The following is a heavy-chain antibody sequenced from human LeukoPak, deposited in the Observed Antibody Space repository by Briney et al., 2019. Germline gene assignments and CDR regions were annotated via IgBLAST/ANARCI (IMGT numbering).Heavy chain of an antibody. V-gene: IGHV3-53*01. D-gene: IGHD3-10*01. J-gene: IGHJ6*02. CDR3: ARDSAYYGSGSYPTYYYYGMDV. CDR1: GFSVSSSY. CDR2: IYSGGST. Sequence: GGSLRLSCAASGFSVSSSYMSWVRQAPGKGLEWVSVIYSGGSTYYADSVKGRFTISRDNSKNTLYLQMNSLRAEDTAVYYCARDSAYYGSGSYPTYYYYGMDVWGQGTTVTVSS.